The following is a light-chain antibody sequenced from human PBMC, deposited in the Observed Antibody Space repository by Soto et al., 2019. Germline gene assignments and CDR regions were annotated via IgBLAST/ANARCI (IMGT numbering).Light chain of an antibody. CDR3: QQRSNWLT. CDR1: QSVSSY. CDR2: DAS. V-gene: IGKV3-11*01. Sequence: EIVLTQSPATLSLSPGERATLSCRASQSVSSYLAWYQQKPGPAPRLLIYDASNRATGIPARFSGSGSGTDFTLTISSLEPEDFAVYDCQQRSNWLTFGQGTKVEIK. J-gene: IGKJ1*01.